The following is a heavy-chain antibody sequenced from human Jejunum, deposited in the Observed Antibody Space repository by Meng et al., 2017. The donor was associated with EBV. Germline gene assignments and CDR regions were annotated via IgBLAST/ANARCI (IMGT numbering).Heavy chain of an antibody. J-gene: IGHJ4*02. CDR3: TDVGGDMI. V-gene: IGHV3-15*01. Sequence: QLVWAGGGLVQPGESLSVSCAASGFTFTNSHMTWVRQAPGKGLEWVGRIKRTTDGGTTDYAAPVKGRFTISRDDSKNTLYLQMNSLKTEDTAVYYCTDVGGDMIWGQGILVTVSS. CDR2: IKRTTDGGTT. D-gene: IGHD3-16*01. CDR1: GFTFTNSH.